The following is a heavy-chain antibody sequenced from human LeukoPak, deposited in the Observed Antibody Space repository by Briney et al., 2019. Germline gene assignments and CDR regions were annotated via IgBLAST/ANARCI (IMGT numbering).Heavy chain of an antibody. V-gene: IGHV3-33*08. CDR2: IWYDGSNK. D-gene: IGHD4-17*01. Sequence: PGGSLRLSCAASGFTFSSYGMHWVRQAPGKGLEWVAVIWYDGSNKYYADSVKGRFTISRDNSKNTLYLQMNSLRAEDTAVYYCARDHLRSTVTSYTDYWGQGTLVTVSS. J-gene: IGHJ4*02. CDR1: GFTFSSYG. CDR3: ARDHLRSTVTSYTDY.